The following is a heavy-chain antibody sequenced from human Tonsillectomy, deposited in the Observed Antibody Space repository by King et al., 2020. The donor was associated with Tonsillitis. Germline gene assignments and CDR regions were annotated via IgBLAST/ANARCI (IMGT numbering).Heavy chain of an antibody. CDR2: IYYSRST. V-gene: IGHV4-39*01. CDR3: ARHEGSGNYDCSGYYY. Sequence: QLQESGPGLVKPSETLSLTCTVSGGSISSSSYYWGWIRQPPGKGLEWIGSIYYSRSTYYNPSLKSRVTISVDTSKNQFYLKLSSVTAADTAVYYCARHEGSGNYDCSGYYYWGQGTLVTVSS. CDR1: GGSISSSSYY. J-gene: IGHJ4*02. D-gene: IGHD3-22*01.